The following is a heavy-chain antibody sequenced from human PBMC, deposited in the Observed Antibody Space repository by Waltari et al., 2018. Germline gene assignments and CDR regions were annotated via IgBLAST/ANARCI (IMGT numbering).Heavy chain of an antibody. CDR1: GDSLSSYH. V-gene: IGHV1-69*05. D-gene: IGHD2-21*01. J-gene: IGHJ4*02. CDR2: IRASVGTE. Sequence: QVQLVVSGGGVKKRGFSERVCCEAPGDSLSSYHIRCARQAPGQGLEWLGDIRASVGTENYAHKVKGRVTSTTDKAKSTVYMQMTSLRAEDTAVYYCASKIPSGLTADYWGQGTLVTVSS. CDR3: ASKIPSGLTADY.